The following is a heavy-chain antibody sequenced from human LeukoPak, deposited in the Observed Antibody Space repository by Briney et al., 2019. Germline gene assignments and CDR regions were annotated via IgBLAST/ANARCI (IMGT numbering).Heavy chain of an antibody. D-gene: IGHD4-11*01. Sequence: GGSLRLSCAASGFTFSSYGMHWVRQAPGKGLEWVAVISYDGSNKYYADSVKGRFTISRDNSKNTLYLQMNSLRAEDTAVYYCGSNAYYYGMDVWGQGTTVTVSS. J-gene: IGHJ6*02. V-gene: IGHV3-30*03. CDR3: GSNAYYYGMDV. CDR2: ISYDGSNK. CDR1: GFTFSSYG.